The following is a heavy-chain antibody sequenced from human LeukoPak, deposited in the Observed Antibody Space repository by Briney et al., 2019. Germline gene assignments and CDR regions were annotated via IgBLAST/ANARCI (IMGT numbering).Heavy chain of an antibody. J-gene: IGHJ3*02. CDR1: GGSISSYY. CDR2: IYYSGST. CDR3: ARDRGGRDAFDI. V-gene: IGHV4-59*01. D-gene: IGHD3-10*01. Sequence: PSETLSLTRTVSGGSISSYYWSWIRQPPGKGLEWIGYIYYSGSTNYNPSLKSRVTISVDTSKNQFSLKLSSVTAADTAVYYCARDRGGRDAFDIWGQGTMVTVSS.